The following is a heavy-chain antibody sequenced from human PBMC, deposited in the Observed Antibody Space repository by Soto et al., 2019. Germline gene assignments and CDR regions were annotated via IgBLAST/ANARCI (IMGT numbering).Heavy chain of an antibody. CDR2: IDWDDDK. D-gene: IGHD3-10*01. CDR3: ARTYGSGSYYPLNWFDP. V-gene: IGHV2-70*01. Sequence: SGPSLVNPXQTLTLTCTFSGFSLSTSGMCVSWIRQPPGKALEWLALIDWDDDKYYSTSLKTRLTISKDTSKNQVVLTMTNMDPVDTATYYCARTYGSGSYYPLNWFDPWGQGTLVTVSS. CDR1: GFSLSTSGMC. J-gene: IGHJ5*02.